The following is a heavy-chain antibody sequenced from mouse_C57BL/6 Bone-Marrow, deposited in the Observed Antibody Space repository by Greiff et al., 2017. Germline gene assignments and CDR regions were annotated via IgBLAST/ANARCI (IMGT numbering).Heavy chain of an antibody. V-gene: IGHV1-9*01. CDR3: ARGYYGPLGFDY. D-gene: IGHD1-2*01. Sequence: QVQLKQSGAELMKPGASVKLSCKATGYTFTGYWIEWVQQRPGHGLEWIGEILPGSGSNNYNEKFKGKATFSADTSSNTAYMQLISLTTEDSAIYYCARGYYGPLGFDYWGQGTTLTVSS. J-gene: IGHJ2*01. CDR2: ILPGSGSN. CDR1: GYTFTGYW.